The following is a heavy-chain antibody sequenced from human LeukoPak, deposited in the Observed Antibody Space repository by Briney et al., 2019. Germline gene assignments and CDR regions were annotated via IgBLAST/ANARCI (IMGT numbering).Heavy chain of an antibody. D-gene: IGHD3-3*01. V-gene: IGHV3-7*01. CDR2: IKQDGSEA. J-gene: IGHJ4*02. CDR3: ARETVFGVVIPTYYFDY. CDR1: GFTFSSYW. Sequence: AGGSLRLSCAASGFTFSSYWMSWVRQAPGSGLEWVANIKQDGSEAYYVDSLKGRFTISRDNAKNSLYLQMNSLRAEDSAVYYCARETVFGVVIPTYYFDYWGQGTLVTVSA.